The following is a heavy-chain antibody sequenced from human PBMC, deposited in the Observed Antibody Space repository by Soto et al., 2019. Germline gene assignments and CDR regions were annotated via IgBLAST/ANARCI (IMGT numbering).Heavy chain of an antibody. D-gene: IGHD3-3*01. CDR1: GYSFTSYW. CDR3: ARTYTISPYYYGMDL. Sequence: ESLKISRKGSGYSFTSYWIGWVRQMPGKGLEWMGIIYPGDSDTRYSPSFQGQVTISADKSISTAYLKWSSLKASDTAMYYCARTYTISPYYYGMDLWGQGTTVTVSS. J-gene: IGHJ6*02. V-gene: IGHV5-51*01. CDR2: IYPGDSDT.